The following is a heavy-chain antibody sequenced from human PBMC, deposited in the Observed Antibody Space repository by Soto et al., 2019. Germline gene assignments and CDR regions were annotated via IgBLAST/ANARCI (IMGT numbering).Heavy chain of an antibody. CDR3: ATKITFGGVSDY. CDR2: ISGSGDSA. Sequence: GGSLRLSCAASGFTFSDYGMNWIRQVPGKGLEWVSTISGSGDSAYYADSVKGRFTISRDNSKNTLYLQMASLRAEDTAIYYCATKITFGGVSDYWGQGTLVTSPQ. V-gene: IGHV3-23*01. D-gene: IGHD3-16*01. J-gene: IGHJ4*02. CDR1: GFTFSDYG.